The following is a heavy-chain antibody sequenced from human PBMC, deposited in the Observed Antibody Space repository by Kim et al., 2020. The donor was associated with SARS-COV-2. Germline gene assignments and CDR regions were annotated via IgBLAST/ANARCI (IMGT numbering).Heavy chain of an antibody. D-gene: IGHD1-7*01. CDR2: ISSSSSYT. J-gene: IGHJ6*02. CDR1: GFTFSDYY. V-gene: IGHV3-11*06. Sequence: GGSLRLSCAASGFTFSDYYMSWIRQAPGKGLEWVSYISSSSSYTNYADSVKGRFTISRDNAKNSLYLQMNSLRAEDTAVYYCARVSGTTNYYYYYGMDVWGQGTTVTVSS. CDR3: ARVSGTTNYYYYYGMDV.